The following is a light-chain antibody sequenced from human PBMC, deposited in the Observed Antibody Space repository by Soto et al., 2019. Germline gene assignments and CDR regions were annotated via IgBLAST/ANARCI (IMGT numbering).Light chain of an antibody. CDR1: HNVTSNY. J-gene: IGKJ1*01. Sequence: EIVLTQSPGTLSLSPGERATLSCRSSHNVTSNYLAWYQQKPGQAPRLLIYDVSSRATGIPDRFSGSGSGTDFTVTISRLETVDFAVYYCQQYGISPTFGQGTKVEIK. CDR2: DVS. V-gene: IGKV3-20*01. CDR3: QQYGISPT.